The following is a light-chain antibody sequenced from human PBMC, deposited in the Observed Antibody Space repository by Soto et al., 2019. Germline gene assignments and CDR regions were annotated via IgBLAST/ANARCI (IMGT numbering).Light chain of an antibody. CDR2: HAS. V-gene: IGKV3-15*01. CDR1: QSVYST. CDR3: QQYNKWPLT. Sequence: EIVMTQSPATLSVSPGERATLSCRASQSVYSTLAWYQQQPGQAPSLLIYHASTRATGIPAKFSGSWSGTEFTLTISSLQSEDFAVYYCQQYNKWPLTFGGGTKLEIK. J-gene: IGKJ4*01.